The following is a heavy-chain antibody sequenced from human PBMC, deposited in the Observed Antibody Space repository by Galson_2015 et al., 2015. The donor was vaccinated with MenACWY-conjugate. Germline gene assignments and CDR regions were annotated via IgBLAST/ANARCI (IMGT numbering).Heavy chain of an antibody. J-gene: IGHJ6*02. Sequence: QSGAEVKKPGESLKISCKGSGYSFTNFWIAWVRQMPGKGLEWVGVIDTFNSNVRYSPSFQGRVTISADESISTAYLQWSSLKASDTAMYYCARHPPGGRGMDVWGRGTTVTVSS. D-gene: IGHD1-26*01. CDR1: GYSFTNFW. CDR2: IDTFNSNV. CDR3: ARHPPGGRGMDV. V-gene: IGHV5-51*01.